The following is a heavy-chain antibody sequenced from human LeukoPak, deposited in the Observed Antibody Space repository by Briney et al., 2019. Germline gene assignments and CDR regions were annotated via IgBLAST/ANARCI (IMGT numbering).Heavy chain of an antibody. Sequence: GGSLRLSCAASGFTFSSYEMDWVRRAPGKGLEWVSYISSSGSTIYYADSVKGRFTISRDNAKNSLYLQMNSLRAEDTAVYYCARGSDWRWLQGTHFDYWGQGTLVTVSS. D-gene: IGHD5-24*01. V-gene: IGHV3-48*03. CDR3: ARGSDWRWLQGTHFDY. CDR2: ISSSGSTI. J-gene: IGHJ4*02. CDR1: GFTFSSYE.